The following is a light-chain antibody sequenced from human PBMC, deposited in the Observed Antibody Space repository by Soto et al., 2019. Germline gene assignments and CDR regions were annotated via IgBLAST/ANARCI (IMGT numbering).Light chain of an antibody. Sequence: QSVLTQPASVSGSPGQSITISCTGTSSDVGNYNLVSWYQQHPGKAPKLMIYEVSKWPSGVSNRFSGSKSGNTASLTISGLQAEDEADYYCSSYAISRIRVFGGGTKLTVL. CDR2: EVS. J-gene: IGLJ3*02. V-gene: IGLV2-23*02. CDR1: SSDVGNYNL. CDR3: SSYAISRIRV.